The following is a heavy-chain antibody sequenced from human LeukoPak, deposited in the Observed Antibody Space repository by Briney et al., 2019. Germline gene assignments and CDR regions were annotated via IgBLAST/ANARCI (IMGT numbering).Heavy chain of an antibody. Sequence: GASVKVSCKASGGTFSSYAISWVRQAPGQGLEWMGRIIPILGIANYAQKFQGRVTITADKSTSTAYMELSSLRSEDTAVYYCARGARGYSYPPSHWGQGTLVTVSS. CDR1: GGTFSSYA. CDR2: IIPILGIA. J-gene: IGHJ4*02. V-gene: IGHV1-69*04. CDR3: ARGARGYSYPPSH. D-gene: IGHD5-18*01.